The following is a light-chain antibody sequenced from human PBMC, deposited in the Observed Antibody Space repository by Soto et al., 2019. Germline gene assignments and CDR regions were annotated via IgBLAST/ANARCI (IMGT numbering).Light chain of an antibody. CDR3: QHSHDWPPAFP. Sequence: DILMTQSPATLSVSPGERATLSCMASPSLSRNFAWYQQKPGQAPRLLIYGASTRASRVPARFCGSVSGTAFTLTISSLLSEDLALYSCQHSHDWPPAFPFGPGTKVDL. V-gene: IGKV3-15*01. CDR2: GAS. J-gene: IGKJ3*01. CDR1: PSLSRN.